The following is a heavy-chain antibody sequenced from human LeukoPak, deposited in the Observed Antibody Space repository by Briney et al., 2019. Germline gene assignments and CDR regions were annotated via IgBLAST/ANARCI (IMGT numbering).Heavy chain of an antibody. CDR3: ARGPSGYYYFED. J-gene: IGHJ4*02. V-gene: IGHV3-20*04. CDR2: INRNGIST. CDR1: GFSVGTYG. Sequence: GGSLRLSCAASGFSVGTYGMTWVRQVPGKGLEWVSGINRNGISTLYADSVKGRFTISRDNAKNSLYLQMNSLRAEDTALYYCARGPSGYYYFEDWGQGTLVTVSS. D-gene: IGHD5-12*01.